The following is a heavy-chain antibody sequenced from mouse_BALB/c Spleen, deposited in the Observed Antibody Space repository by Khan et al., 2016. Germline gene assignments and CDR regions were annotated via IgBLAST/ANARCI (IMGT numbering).Heavy chain of an antibody. Sequence: VQLLQSGAELVKPGASVKLSCTASGFNIKDTYMHWVKQSPEQGLEWIGWIDPANGNTKYDPKFQGKATITADTSSNTAYLQLSSLTSEDTAVYCGASLGGHWGQGTLVTVSA. CDR1: GFNIKDTY. CDR3: ASLGGH. CDR2: IDPANGNT. J-gene: IGHJ3*01. V-gene: IGHV14-3*02.